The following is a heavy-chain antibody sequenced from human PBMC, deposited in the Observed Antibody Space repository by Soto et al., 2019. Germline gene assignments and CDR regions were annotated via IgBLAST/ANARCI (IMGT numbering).Heavy chain of an antibody. V-gene: IGHV1-58*02. CDR3: SADHPHTAIGWPV. CDR1: GFDFGSFG. J-gene: IGHJ6*02. CDR2: IVVASGRT. Sequence: GASVKVSCKASGFDFGSFGIQFLRQTRGRGLEWIGWIVVASGRTNYARQFQGGVAFSRDMSSTTAYMDLYDLKSDDTAVYFCSADHPHTAIGWPVWGQGTTVTVSS.